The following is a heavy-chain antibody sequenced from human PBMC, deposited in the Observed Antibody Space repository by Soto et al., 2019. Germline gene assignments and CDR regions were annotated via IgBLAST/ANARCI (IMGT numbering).Heavy chain of an antibody. Sequence: QPGGSLRLSCAASGFTFSSYWMSWVRQAPGKGLEWVANIKQDGSEKYYVDSVKGRFTISRDNAKNSLYLQMNSLRAEDTAVYYCARYCSGGSCYFDYWGQGTLVTVSS. CDR3: ARYCSGGSCYFDY. V-gene: IGHV3-7*01. D-gene: IGHD2-15*01. J-gene: IGHJ4*02. CDR1: GFTFSSYW. CDR2: IKQDGSEK.